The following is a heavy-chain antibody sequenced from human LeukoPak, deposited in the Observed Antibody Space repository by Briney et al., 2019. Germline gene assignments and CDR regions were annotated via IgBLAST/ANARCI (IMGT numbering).Heavy chain of an antibody. J-gene: IGHJ4*02. D-gene: IGHD6-19*01. CDR3: ANLYSSGWYYFDY. Sequence: GGSLRLSCAASGFTFSSYAMSWVRQAPGKGLEWVSAISGSGGSTYYADSMKGRFTISRDNSKNTLYLQMNSLRAEDTAVYYCANLYSSGWYYFDYWGQGTLVTVSS. V-gene: IGHV3-23*01. CDR2: ISGSGGST. CDR1: GFTFSSYA.